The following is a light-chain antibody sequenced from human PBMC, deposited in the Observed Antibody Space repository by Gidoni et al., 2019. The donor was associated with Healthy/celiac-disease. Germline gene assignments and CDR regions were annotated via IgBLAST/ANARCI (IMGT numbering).Light chain of an antibody. J-gene: IGKJ1*01. CDR2: WAS. CDR3: QQYYSTAPT. CDR1: QSVLYSSNNKNY. Sequence: DIVMTQSPDSLAVSLGERATINCKSSQSVLYSSNNKNYLAWYQQKPGQPPKLLIYWASTRESGVPDRFSGSGSGTDFTLTISSLQAEDVAVYYCQQYYSTAPTFXQXTKVXIK. V-gene: IGKV4-1*01.